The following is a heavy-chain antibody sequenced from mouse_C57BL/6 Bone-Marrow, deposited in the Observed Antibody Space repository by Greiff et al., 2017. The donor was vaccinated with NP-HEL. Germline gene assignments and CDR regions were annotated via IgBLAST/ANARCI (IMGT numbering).Heavy chain of an antibody. D-gene: IGHD4-1*01. CDR2: ISSGGSYT. CDR3: ARRDWQYFDY. V-gene: IGHV5-6*02. CDR1: GFTFSSYG. Sequence: GKVVESGGDLVKPGGSLKLSCAASGFTFSSYGMSWVRQTPDKRLEWVATISSGGSYTYYPDSVKGRFTISRDNAKNTLYLQMSSLKSEDTAMYYCARRDWQYFDYWGQGTTLTVSS. J-gene: IGHJ2*01.